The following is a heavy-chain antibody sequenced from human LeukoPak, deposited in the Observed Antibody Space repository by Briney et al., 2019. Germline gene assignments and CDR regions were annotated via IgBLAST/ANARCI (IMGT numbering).Heavy chain of an antibody. CDR2: IYYSGST. D-gene: IGHD3-3*01. V-gene: IGHV4-59*01. CDR1: GVSISSYY. Sequence: PSETLSLTCTVSGVSISSYYWSWIRQPPGKGLEWIGYIYYSGSTNYNPSLKSRVTISVDTSKNQFSLKLSSVTAADTAVYYCARGVKLYDFWSGYPAHPHFDYWGQGTLVTVSS. J-gene: IGHJ4*02. CDR3: ARGVKLYDFWSGYPAHPHFDY.